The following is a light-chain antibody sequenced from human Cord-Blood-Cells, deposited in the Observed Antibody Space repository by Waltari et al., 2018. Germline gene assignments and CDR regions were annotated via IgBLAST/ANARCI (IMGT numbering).Light chain of an antibody. J-gene: IGKJ2*01. V-gene: IGKV1-33*01. Sequence: DIQMTQSPSSLSASVGDRVTITCQASQDISNYLNWYQQKPGKAPKPLIYDASNLETGVPSRCSGSGSGTDFTFTISSLQPEDIATYYCQQYDNLPPYTFGQGTKLEIK. CDR3: QQYDNLPPYT. CDR2: DAS. CDR1: QDISNY.